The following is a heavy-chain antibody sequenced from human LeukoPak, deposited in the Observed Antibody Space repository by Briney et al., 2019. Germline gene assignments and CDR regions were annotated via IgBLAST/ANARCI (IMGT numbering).Heavy chain of an antibody. Sequence: ASVKVSCTASGYTFTGYYMHWVRQAPGQGLEWMGWINPNSGGTNYAQKFQGRVTMTRDTSISTAYVELSRLRSDDTAVYYCAPEGDILTGYYRGNFDYWGQGTLVTVSS. CDR2: INPNSGGT. CDR1: GYTFTGYY. D-gene: IGHD3-9*01. CDR3: APEGDILTGYYRGNFDY. V-gene: IGHV1-2*02. J-gene: IGHJ4*02.